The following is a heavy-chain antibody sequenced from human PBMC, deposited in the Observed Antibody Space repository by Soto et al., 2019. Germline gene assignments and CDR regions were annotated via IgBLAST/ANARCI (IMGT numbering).Heavy chain of an antibody. D-gene: IGHD3-3*01. Sequence: ASVKVSCKASGYTFTSYYMHWVRQAPGQGLEWMGIINPSGGSTSYAQKFQGRVTMTTETSTTTSYMELRNLTSDDTAVYYCARDWRGAEGFDPWGQGTLVTVSS. CDR1: GYTFTSYY. CDR3: ARDWRGAEGFDP. J-gene: IGHJ5*02. V-gene: IGHV1-46*01. CDR2: INPSGGST.